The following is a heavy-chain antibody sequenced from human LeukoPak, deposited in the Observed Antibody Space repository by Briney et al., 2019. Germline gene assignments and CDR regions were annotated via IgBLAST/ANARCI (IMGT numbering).Heavy chain of an antibody. CDR1: GYSISSGYY. Sequence: SETLSLTCTASGYSISSGYYWGWIRQPPGKGLEWIGSIYHSGSTYYNPSLKSRVTISVDTSKNQFSLKLSSVTAADTAVYYCARADYSSTWSRDYYYMDVWGKGTTVTVSS. V-gene: IGHV4-38-2*02. D-gene: IGHD6-13*01. CDR2: IYHSGST. J-gene: IGHJ6*03. CDR3: ARADYSSTWSRDYYYMDV.